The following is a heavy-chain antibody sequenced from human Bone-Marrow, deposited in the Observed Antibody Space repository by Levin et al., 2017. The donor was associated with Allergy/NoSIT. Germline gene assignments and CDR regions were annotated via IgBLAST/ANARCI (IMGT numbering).Heavy chain of an antibody. Sequence: QAGGSLRLSCATSGFPFNKNWMNWVRQAPGKGLEWVATIKQDGAETYYVHSVNGRFIISRDNAKNSLYLHMSSLRAEDSAVYYCANGTGIGYWGQGTLVTVSS. CDR2: IKQDGAET. J-gene: IGHJ4*02. CDR1: GFPFNKNW. V-gene: IGHV3-7*01. D-gene: IGHD2-2*01. CDR3: ANGTGIGY.